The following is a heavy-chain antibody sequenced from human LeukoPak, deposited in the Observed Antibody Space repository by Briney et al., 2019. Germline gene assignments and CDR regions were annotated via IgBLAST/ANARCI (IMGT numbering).Heavy chain of an antibody. V-gene: IGHV3-30*04. CDR1: GITFSSYA. CDR2: ISYDGSNK. J-gene: IGHJ4*02. Sequence: PGGSLRLSCAASGITFSSYAMHWVRQAPGKGLEWVAVISYDGSNKYYADSVKGRFTISRDNSKNTLYLQMNSLRAEDTAVYYCARGSTYSSGWYTGFDYWGQGSLVTVSS. D-gene: IGHD6-19*01. CDR3: ARGSTYSSGWYTGFDY.